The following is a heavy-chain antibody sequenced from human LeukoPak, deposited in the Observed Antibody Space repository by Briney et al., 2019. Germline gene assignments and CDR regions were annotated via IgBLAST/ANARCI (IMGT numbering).Heavy chain of an antibody. D-gene: IGHD3-10*01. CDR1: GFTFSVSV. V-gene: IGHV3-64*01. CDR2: ISSNGGST. J-gene: IGHJ4*02. CDR3: ARDLSGRGLDY. Sequence: PGGSLRLSCAASGFTFSVSVMHWVCQAPGKGLEYVSVISSNGGSTSYANSVKGRFTISRDNSKNTLYLQMGSLRAEDMAVYYCARDLSGRGLDYWGQGTLVTVSS.